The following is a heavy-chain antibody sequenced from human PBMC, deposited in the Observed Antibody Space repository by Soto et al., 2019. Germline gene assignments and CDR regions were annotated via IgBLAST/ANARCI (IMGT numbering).Heavy chain of an antibody. Sequence: PSETQSLTSPVSGVTISSSSYYWGWIRQPPGKGLEWIGSIYYSGSTYYNPSLKSRVTISVDTSKNQFSLKLSSVTAADTAVYYCARHSKWELMTDYWGQGTQVTVSS. CDR3: ARHSKWELMTDY. CDR2: IYYSGST. J-gene: IGHJ4*02. V-gene: IGHV4-39*01. CDR1: GVTISSSSYY. D-gene: IGHD1-26*01.